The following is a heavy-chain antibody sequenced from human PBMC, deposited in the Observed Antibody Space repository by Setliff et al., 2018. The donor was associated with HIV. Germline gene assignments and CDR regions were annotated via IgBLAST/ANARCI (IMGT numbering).Heavy chain of an antibody. Sequence: SETLSLTCAVYGGSLSGYYWRWIRQPPGKGLEWIGDVSHTESTNYNPSLKSRITISADTPKNQFSLKLSSVTAADTAVYYCAREGTYSGTYWVRRVASFDIWGQGTMVTVSS. CDR3: AREGTYSGTYWVRRVASFDI. CDR2: VSHTEST. D-gene: IGHD1-26*01. J-gene: IGHJ3*02. CDR1: GGSLSGYY. V-gene: IGHV4-34*01.